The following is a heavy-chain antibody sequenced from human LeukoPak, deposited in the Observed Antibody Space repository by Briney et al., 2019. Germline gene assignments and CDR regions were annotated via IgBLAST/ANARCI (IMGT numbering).Heavy chain of an antibody. V-gene: IGHV4-4*02. D-gene: IGHD1-1*01. Sequence: SGTLSLTCGVSGGSITSTNWWSWVRQPPGQGLEWIGEISLSGLTNYNPSLKSRVTISADTSKNQFSLKLTSVTAADTAVYYCARHERGAENLDYWGQGTLVTVSS. J-gene: IGHJ4*02. CDR3: ARHERGAENLDY. CDR1: GGSITSTNW. CDR2: ISLSGLT.